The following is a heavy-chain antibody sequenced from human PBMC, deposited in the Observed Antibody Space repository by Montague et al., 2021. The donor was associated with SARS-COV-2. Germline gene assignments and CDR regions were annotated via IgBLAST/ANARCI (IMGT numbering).Heavy chain of an antibody. Sequence: SETLSLTCALSGDSVSSRNWWAWFLQSPMKGLVWIGEVFRTGITTFNPSLNSRVNISLDVSKNHLSLNLTSVTAADTAIYYCPRGLTVAGTDYWGQGSLVTVS. CDR2: VFRTGIT. J-gene: IGHJ4*02. V-gene: IGHV4-4*02. CDR1: GDSVSSRNW. D-gene: IGHD6-19*01. CDR3: PRGLTVAGTDY.